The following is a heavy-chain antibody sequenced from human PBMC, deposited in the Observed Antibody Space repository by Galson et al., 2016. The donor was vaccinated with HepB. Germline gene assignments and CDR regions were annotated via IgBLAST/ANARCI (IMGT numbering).Heavy chain of an antibody. CDR1: GFIFSNYA. CDR3: ARADFVGATPLGY. J-gene: IGHJ4*02. CDR2: ISYDGSTK. V-gene: IGHV3-30*04. D-gene: IGHD1-26*01. Sequence: SLRLSCAASGFIFSNYALHWVRQAPGKGLEWMAVISYDGSTKYYAESVEGRFTTSRDNSKNTLYLQMNSLRGEDTAIYYCARADFVGATPLGYWGQGMLVSVSS.